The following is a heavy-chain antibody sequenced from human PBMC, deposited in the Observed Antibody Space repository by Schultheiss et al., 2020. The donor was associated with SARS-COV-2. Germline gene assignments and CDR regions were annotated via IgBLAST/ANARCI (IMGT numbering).Heavy chain of an antibody. V-gene: IGHV3-30*01. J-gene: IGHJ3*02. Sequence: GGSLRLSCAASGFTFSSYAMHWVRQAPGKGLEWVAVISYDGSNKYYADSVKGRFTISRDNSKNTLYLQMNSLRAEDTAVYYCARDWGLYYYDSSGAFDIWGQGTMVTVSS. CDR3: ARDWGLYYYDSSGAFDI. CDR1: GFTFSSYA. CDR2: ISYDGSNK. D-gene: IGHD3-22*01.